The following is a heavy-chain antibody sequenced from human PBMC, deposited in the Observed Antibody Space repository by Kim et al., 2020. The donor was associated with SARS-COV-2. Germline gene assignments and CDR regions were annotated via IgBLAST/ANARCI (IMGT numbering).Heavy chain of an antibody. CDR2: NH. V-gene: IGHV3-30*03. CDR3: AREASAGFDY. D-gene: IGHD6-13*01. Sequence: NHNYGVSVKSRFTISRDNSKNTISLDMNNLRPDDTAVYYCAREASAGFDYWGQGALVTVSS. J-gene: IGHJ4*02.